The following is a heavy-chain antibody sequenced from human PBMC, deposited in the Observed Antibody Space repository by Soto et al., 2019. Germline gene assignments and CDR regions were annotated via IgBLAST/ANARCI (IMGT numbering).Heavy chain of an antibody. J-gene: IGHJ4*02. CDR1: GGTFSSYA. D-gene: IGHD2-15*01. CDR3: ARVSEYCSGGSCYHDFDY. V-gene: IGHV1-69*12. CDR2: IIPIFGTE. Sequence: QVQLVQSGAEVKKPGSSVKVSCKASGGTFSSYAISWVRQAPGQGLEWMGGIIPIFGTENYAQKFQGRVTITADEFTSTAYMELSSLISEDTAVYYCARVSEYCSGGSCYHDFDYWGQGTLVTVSS.